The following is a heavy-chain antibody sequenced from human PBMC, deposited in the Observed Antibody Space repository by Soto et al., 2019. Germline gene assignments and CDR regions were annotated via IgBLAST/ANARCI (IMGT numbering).Heavy chain of an antibody. V-gene: IGHV4-30-4*01. CDR1: GGSISSGDYY. CDR3: ARHVLRFLEWSDRYYFDY. Sequence: LSLTCTVSGGSISSGDYYWSWIRQPPGKGLEWIGYIYYSGSTYYNPSLKSRVTISVDTSKNQFSLKLSSVTAADTAVYYCARHVLRFLEWSDRYYFDYWGQGTLVTVSS. CDR2: IYYSGST. D-gene: IGHD3-3*01. J-gene: IGHJ4*02.